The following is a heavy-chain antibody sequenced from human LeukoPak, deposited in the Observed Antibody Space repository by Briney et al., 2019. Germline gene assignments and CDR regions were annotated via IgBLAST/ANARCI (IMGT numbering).Heavy chain of an antibody. CDR2: IKTKTEGGTT. D-gene: IGHD6-19*01. V-gene: IGHV3-15*01. CDR1: GFTFSNAW. CDR3: TIDSNSGWSGY. Sequence: GGSLRLSCAGSGFTFSNAWLSWVRQAPGKGLEGVGRIKTKTEGGTTEYPAPVKGRFTVSRDDSTDTVFLQMNSLKSEDTAVYYCTIDSNSGWSGYWGQGTLVTVSS. J-gene: IGHJ4*02.